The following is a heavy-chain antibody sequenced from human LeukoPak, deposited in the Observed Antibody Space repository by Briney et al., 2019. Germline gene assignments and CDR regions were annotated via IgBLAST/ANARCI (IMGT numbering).Heavy chain of an antibody. D-gene: IGHD5-18*01. CDR1: GYTFTGYY. CDR3: AREGTYSYGLDDAFDI. V-gene: IGHV1-2*04. J-gene: IGHJ3*02. Sequence: ASVKLPCKASGYTFTGYYMHWVRQAPGQGLEWMGWINPNSGGTNYAQKFQGWVTMTRDTSTSTAYMELSRLRSDDTAVYYCAREGTYSYGLDDAFDIWGQGTMVTVSS. CDR2: INPNSGGT.